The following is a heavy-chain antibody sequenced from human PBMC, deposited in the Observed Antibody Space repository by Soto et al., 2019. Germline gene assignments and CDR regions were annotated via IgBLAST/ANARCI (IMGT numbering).Heavy chain of an antibody. Sequence: GGSLRLSCAASGFTFSSYAMSWVRQAPGKGLEWVSAISGSGGSTYYADSVKGRFTISRDNSKNTLYLQMNSLRAEDTAVYYCAKPPRDGYNFFDYWGQATLVTVSS. CDR1: GFTFSSYA. V-gene: IGHV3-23*01. D-gene: IGHD5-12*01. J-gene: IGHJ4*02. CDR3: AKPPRDGYNFFDY. CDR2: ISGSGGST.